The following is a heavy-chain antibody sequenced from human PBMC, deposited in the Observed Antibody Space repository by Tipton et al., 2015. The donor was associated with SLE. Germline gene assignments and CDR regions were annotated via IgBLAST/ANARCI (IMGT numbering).Heavy chain of an antibody. Sequence: TLSLTCAVSGSSISDTYYCGWIRQPPGKGLEGIGSISHSGTINYNPSLKSIVTISVDTSKNQFSLKLTSVTAADTAVYYCARDPMVTAAFYAFDIWGPGTMVTVSS. D-gene: IGHD2-21*02. CDR2: ISHSGTI. CDR1: GSSISDTYY. J-gene: IGHJ3*02. V-gene: IGHV4-38-2*02. CDR3: ARDPMVTAAFYAFDI.